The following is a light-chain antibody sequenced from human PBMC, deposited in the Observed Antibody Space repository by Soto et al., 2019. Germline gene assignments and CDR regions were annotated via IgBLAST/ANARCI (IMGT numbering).Light chain of an antibody. CDR3: CSSVGSPNWV. V-gene: IGLV2-23*02. CDR1: SSDVGSYNR. Sequence: QSALTQPASVSGSPGQSITISCTGTSSDVGSYNRVSWYQQYPGKAPTLMIYEVNKRPSGVSNRFSGSKSANTAFLTIFGLQAEDEGDYYCCSSVGSPNWVFGGGTKLTVL. J-gene: IGLJ3*02. CDR2: EVN.